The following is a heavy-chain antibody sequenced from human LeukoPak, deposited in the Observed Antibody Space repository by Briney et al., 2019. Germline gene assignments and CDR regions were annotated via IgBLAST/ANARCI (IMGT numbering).Heavy chain of an antibody. CDR3: ARDLWSGYYTEENYYYYYGMDV. CDR1: GFTFSSYW. CDR2: IKQDGSEK. V-gene: IGHV3-7*01. Sequence: GGSLRLTCAASGFTFSSYWMRWVRQAPGKGLEWVANIKQDGSEKYYVDSVKGRFTISRDNAKNSLYPQMNSLRAEDTAVYYCARDLWSGYYTEENYYYYYGMDVWGQGTTVTVSS. J-gene: IGHJ6*02. D-gene: IGHD3-3*01.